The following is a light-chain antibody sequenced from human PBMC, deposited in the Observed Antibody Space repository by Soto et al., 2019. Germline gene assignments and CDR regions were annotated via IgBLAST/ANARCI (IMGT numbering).Light chain of an antibody. CDR1: QSIITY. Sequence: DIQMTQSPSSLSASIGDTVTITCRASQSIITYLNWYQQKPGKAPRILIYGASTLQSGVPSRFSGSGTGTDFTLTISSLQPEDFATYYCQQANTLPTFGQGTRLEIK. J-gene: IGKJ5*01. CDR2: GAS. V-gene: IGKV1-39*01. CDR3: QQANTLPT.